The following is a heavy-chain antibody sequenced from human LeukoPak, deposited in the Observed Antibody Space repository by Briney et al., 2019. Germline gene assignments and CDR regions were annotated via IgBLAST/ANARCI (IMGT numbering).Heavy chain of an antibody. Sequence: SVKVSCKASGGTFSSYAISWGRQAPGHGLEWLGGIIPIFGTSNYAQKFQGRGTITTDQVTGTAYMELSSLRPEDTAVYYCASGGSHGDDAFDIWGQGTMVTVSS. CDR1: GGTFSSYA. CDR2: IIPIFGTS. V-gene: IGHV1-69*05. D-gene: IGHD1-26*01. J-gene: IGHJ3*02. CDR3: ASGGSHGDDAFDI.